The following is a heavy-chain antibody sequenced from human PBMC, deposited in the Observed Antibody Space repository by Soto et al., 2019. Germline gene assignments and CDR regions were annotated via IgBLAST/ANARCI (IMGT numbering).Heavy chain of an antibody. J-gene: IGHJ6*02. Sequence: QVQLVESGGGVVQPGRSLRLSCAASGFTFSSYGMHWVRQAPGKGLEWVAVISYDGSNKYYADSAKGRFTISRDNSKNTLYLQMNSLRAEDTAVYYCAKAYCGGDCYSTGDYYGMDVWGQGTTVTVSS. D-gene: IGHD2-21*02. CDR1: GFTFSSYG. CDR2: ISYDGSNK. CDR3: AKAYCGGDCYSTGDYYGMDV. V-gene: IGHV3-30*18.